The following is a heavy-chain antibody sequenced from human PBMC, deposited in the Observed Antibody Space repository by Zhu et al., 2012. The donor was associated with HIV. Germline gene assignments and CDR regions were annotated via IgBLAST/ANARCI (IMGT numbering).Heavy chain of an antibody. Sequence: QVQLQESGPGLVKPSDTLSLTCAVSGYSISSSNWWGWIRQPPGKGLEWIAYMSYSGSTYYNVSLKSRVTMSVDTSKNQFSLKLRPVTAVDTAVYYCARIREDILTGFYYYYMDVWGKGPRSPSP. CDR3: ARIREDILTGFYYYYMDV. D-gene: IGHD3-9*01. CDR2: MSYSGST. V-gene: IGHV4-28*01. CDR1: GYSISSSNW. J-gene: IGHJ6*03.